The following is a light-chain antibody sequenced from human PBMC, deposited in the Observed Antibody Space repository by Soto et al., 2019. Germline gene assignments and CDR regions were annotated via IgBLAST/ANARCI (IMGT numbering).Light chain of an antibody. CDR1: QSVSSY. CDR2: DAS. J-gene: IGKJ5*01. Sequence: LTQSPATLSLSPGERATLSCRASQSVSSYLAWYQQKPGQAPRLLIYDASTRATGIPARFSGSGSGTDFTLTISSLEPEDFAIYYCQQRSNWPPITFGQGTRLEIK. CDR3: QQRSNWPPIT. V-gene: IGKV3-11*01.